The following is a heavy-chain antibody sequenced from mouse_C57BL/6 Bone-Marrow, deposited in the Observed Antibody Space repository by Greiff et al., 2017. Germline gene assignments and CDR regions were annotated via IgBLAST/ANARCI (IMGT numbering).Heavy chain of an antibody. CDR3: ANNYGGRDYYAMDY. D-gene: IGHD2-12*01. CDR2: IYPRSGNT. CDR1: GYTFTSYG. Sequence: QVQLQQSGAELARPGASVKLSCKASGYTFTSYGISWVKQRTGQGLEWIGEIYPRSGNTYYNEKFKGKATLTADKSSSTAYMELRSLTSEDSAVYFYANNYGGRDYYAMDYGGQGTSVTVSS. V-gene: IGHV1-81*01. J-gene: IGHJ4*01.